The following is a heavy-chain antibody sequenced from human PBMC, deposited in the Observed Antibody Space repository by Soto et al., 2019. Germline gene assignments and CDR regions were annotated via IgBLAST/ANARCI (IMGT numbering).Heavy chain of an antibody. J-gene: IGHJ6*02. CDR2: ITYEGSQI. CDR1: GFTFPRFG. D-gene: IGHD7-27*01. Sequence: GGSLRLSCAASGFTFPRFGMHWVRQAPGKGLEWVALITYEGSQIYYADAVKGWFTISRDNGDNTLSLQMDNLRTEDTATYFCAKGRGEMNWANYYGLDVWGQGTTVTVSS. V-gene: IGHV3-30*18. CDR3: AKGRGEMNWANYYGLDV.